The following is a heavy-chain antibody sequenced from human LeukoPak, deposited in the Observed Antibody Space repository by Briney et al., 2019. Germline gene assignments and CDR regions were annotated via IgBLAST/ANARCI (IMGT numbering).Heavy chain of an antibody. V-gene: IGHV4-59*01. J-gene: IGHJ4*02. D-gene: IGHD3-10*01. CDR3: ARASITMVRGVDY. CDR1: GGSISSYY. Sequence: PSETLSLTCTVSGGSISSYYWSWIWQPPGKGLEWIGYIYYSGSTNYNPSLKSRVTISVDTSKNQFSLKLSSVTAADTAVYYCARASITMVRGVDYWGQGTLVTVSS. CDR2: IYYSGST.